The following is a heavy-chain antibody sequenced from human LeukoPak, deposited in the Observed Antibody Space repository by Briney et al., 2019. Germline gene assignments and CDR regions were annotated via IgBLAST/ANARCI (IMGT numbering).Heavy chain of an antibody. J-gene: IGHJ3*02. D-gene: IGHD5-18*01. CDR1: GFTFSSYA. V-gene: IGHV3-30*04. CDR2: ISYDGSNK. CDR3: ARDLLRGIPLWPDAFDI. Sequence: GGSLRLSCAASGFTFSSYAMHWVRQAPGKGLEWVAVISYDGSNKYYADSVKGRFTISRDNSKNTLYLQMNSLRAEDTAVYYCARDLLRGIPLWPDAFDIWGQGTMVTVSS.